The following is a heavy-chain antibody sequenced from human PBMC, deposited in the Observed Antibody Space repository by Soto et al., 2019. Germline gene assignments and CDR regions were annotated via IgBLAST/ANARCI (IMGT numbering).Heavy chain of an antibody. V-gene: IGHV4-59*01. J-gene: IGHJ4*02. D-gene: IGHD5-12*01. CDR2: IYYSGST. CDR1: GGSISSYY. CDR3: ARYSGYDWDFDY. Sequence: SETLSLTCTVSGGSISSYYWIWIRQPPGKGLEWIGYIYYSGSTNYNPSLKSRVTISVDTSKNQFSLKLSSVTAADTAVYYCARYSGYDWDFDYWGQGTLVTVSS.